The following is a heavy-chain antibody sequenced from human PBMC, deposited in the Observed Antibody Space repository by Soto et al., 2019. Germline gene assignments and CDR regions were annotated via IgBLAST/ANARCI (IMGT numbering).Heavy chain of an antibody. Sequence: HGTLKESGPVLVNPTETLTLTCTVSGFSLSNGKVGVSWIRQPPGKALEWLAHIFSNDEKSYRTALKSRLTISEDTSKSQVVLTMTNVDPVDTATYYCARILFGRSVAGGYFYMDVWGKGTTVTVSS. J-gene: IGHJ6*03. V-gene: IGHV2-26*01. CDR1: GFSLSNGKVG. D-gene: IGHD6-19*01. CDR2: IFSNDEK. CDR3: ARILFGRSVAGGYFYMDV.